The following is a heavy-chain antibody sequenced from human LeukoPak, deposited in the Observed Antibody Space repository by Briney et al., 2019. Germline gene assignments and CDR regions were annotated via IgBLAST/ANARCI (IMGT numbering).Heavy chain of an antibody. D-gene: IGHD3-10*01. CDR1: GYTFTSYG. CDR3: ARDSLPGGLDAFDI. J-gene: IGHJ3*02. V-gene: IGHV1-18*01. CDR2: ISAYNGNT. Sequence: ALVKVSCKASGYTFTSYGISWVRQAPGQGLEWMGWISAYNGNTNYAQKLQGRVTMTTDTSTSTAYMELRSLRPDDTAVYYCARDSLPGGLDAFDIWGQGTMVTVSS.